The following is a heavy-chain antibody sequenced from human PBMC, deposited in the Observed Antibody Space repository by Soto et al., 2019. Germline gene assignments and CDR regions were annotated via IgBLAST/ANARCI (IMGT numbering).Heavy chain of an antibody. CDR1: GGSISSYY. D-gene: IGHD6-13*01. J-gene: IGHJ6*02. V-gene: IGHV4-59*01. CDR2: IYYSGST. CDR3: ARDRSVQQLGDYYYYYYGMDV. Sequence: SETLSLTCTVSGGSISSYYWSWIRQPPGKGLEWIGYIYYSGSTNYNPSLKSRVTISVDTSKNQFSLKLSSVTAADTAVYYCARDRSVQQLGDYYYYYYGMDVWGQGTTVTVSS.